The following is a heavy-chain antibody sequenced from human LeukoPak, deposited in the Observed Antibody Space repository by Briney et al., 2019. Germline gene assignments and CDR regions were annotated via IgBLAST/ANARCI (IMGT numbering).Heavy chain of an antibody. J-gene: IGHJ5*02. D-gene: IGHD1-20*01. CDR2: IYYSGST. Sequence: PSETLSLTCTVSGGSISSYYWSWIRQPPGKGLEWIGYIYYSGSTNYNPSLKSRVTISVDTSKNQFSLKLSSVTAADTAVYYCARGLHNWNDPHSGYWFDPWGQGTLVTVSS. V-gene: IGHV4-59*01. CDR1: GGSISSYY. CDR3: ARGLHNWNDPHSGYWFDP.